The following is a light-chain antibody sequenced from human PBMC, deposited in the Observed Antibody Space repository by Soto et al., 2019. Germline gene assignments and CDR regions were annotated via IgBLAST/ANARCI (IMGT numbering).Light chain of an antibody. CDR2: DAS. V-gene: IGKV1-33*01. J-gene: IGKJ1*01. CDR1: QTISSR. CDR3: QQYDNLPWT. Sequence: DIQMTQSPSTLSASVGDRVTITCRASQTISSRLAWFQQKPGKAPKLLIYDASNLETGVPSRFSGSGSGTDFTFTISSLQPEDIATYYCQQYDNLPWTFGQGTKVEIK.